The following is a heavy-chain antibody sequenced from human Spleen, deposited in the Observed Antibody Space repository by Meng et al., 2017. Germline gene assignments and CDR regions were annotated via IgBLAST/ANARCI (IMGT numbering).Heavy chain of an antibody. D-gene: IGHD3-10*01. CDR2: ITRDGVRT. CDR1: GFTFRDYA. Sequence: GVLKISCTASGFTFRDYAMHWVRQAPGKRLEYFSAITRDGVRTYYADSVKDRFTISRDNSKNTLYLQMGSLRPEDMAVYYCARATYYSGSGAYRWFDPWGQGTLVTVSS. V-gene: IGHV3-64*02. CDR3: ARATYYSGSGAYRWFDP. J-gene: IGHJ5*02.